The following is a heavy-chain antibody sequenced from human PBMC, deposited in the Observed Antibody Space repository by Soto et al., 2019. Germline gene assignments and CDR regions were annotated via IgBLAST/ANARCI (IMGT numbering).Heavy chain of an antibody. CDR2: IIPMFGTA. CDR1: GGTFSSYA. D-gene: IGHD3-10*01. V-gene: IGHV1-69*13. J-gene: IGHJ6*02. Sequence: GGSVKVSWTASGGTFSSYASSWVRQAPGQGLGWMGGIIPMFGTANYAQKFPGRVTITADESTSTAYMERSSLRSEDTDVYYCARFYGSGSYNYYYYGMDAWGQGTTVTVSS. CDR3: ARFYGSGSYNYYYYGMDA.